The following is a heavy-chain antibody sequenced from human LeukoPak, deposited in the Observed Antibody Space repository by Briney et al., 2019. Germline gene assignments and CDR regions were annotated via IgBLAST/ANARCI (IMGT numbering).Heavy chain of an antibody. Sequence: GGSLRLSCAASGFTFSSYSMNWVRQAPGKGLEWVSSISSSSSYIYYADSVKGRFTISRDNAKSSLYLQMNSLRAEDTAVYYCAREIAVAGSYYFDCWGQGTLVTVSS. CDR2: ISSSSSYI. CDR1: GFTFSSYS. CDR3: AREIAVAGSYYFDC. D-gene: IGHD6-19*01. V-gene: IGHV3-21*01. J-gene: IGHJ4*02.